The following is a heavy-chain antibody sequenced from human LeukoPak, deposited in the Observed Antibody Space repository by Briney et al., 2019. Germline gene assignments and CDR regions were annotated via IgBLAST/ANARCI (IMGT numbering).Heavy chain of an antibody. CDR1: GGSVSSTAYY. CDR3: ARLGGYNLSRNAFDI. V-gene: IGHV4-39*01. Sequence: PSETLSLTCTVSGGSVSSTAYYWGWIRPTPGKGLEWLGNAYVNGHTYYNPSLKSRVTIVVDTSKNEFSLKLSSVTAADTAVYYCARLGGYNLSRNAFDIWGRGTLVTVSS. CDR2: AYVNGHT. J-gene: IGHJ3*02. D-gene: IGHD5-24*01.